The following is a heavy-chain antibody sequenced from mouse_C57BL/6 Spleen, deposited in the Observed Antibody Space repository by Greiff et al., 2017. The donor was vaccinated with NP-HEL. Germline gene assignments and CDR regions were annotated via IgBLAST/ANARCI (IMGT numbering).Heavy chain of an antibody. Sequence: EVKLVESGPELVKPGASVKMSCKASGYTFTDYNMHWVKQSHGKSLEWIGYINPNNGGTSYNQKFKGKATLTVNKSSSTAYMELRSLTSEDSAVYYCARAYYSNYVGFAYWGQGTLVTVSA. D-gene: IGHD2-5*01. J-gene: IGHJ3*01. V-gene: IGHV1-22*01. CDR2: INPNNGGT. CDR3: ARAYYSNYVGFAY. CDR1: GYTFTDYN.